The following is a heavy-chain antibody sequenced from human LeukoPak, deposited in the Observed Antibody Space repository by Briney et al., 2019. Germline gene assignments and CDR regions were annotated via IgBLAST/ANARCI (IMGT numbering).Heavy chain of an antibody. D-gene: IGHD3/OR15-3a*01. CDR2: IYQTGSA. V-gene: IGHV4-39*01. CDR3: ARGLDYLDV. J-gene: IGHJ6*03. CDR1: GGSITGISYY. Sequence: SETLSLTCTVSGGSITGISYYWNWLRQPPGKELEWIGRIYQTGSADYKPSLKSRVTLSVDTTNNQFSLRLSSVTAADTAVYYCARGLDYLDVWGKGVTVSVSS.